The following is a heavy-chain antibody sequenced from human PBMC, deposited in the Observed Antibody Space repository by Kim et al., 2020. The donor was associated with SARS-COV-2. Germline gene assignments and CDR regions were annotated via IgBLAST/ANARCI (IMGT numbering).Heavy chain of an antibody. CDR2: IYPGDSGT. Sequence: GESLKISCKGSGYTFTSFWIAWVRQMPGKGLEWMGLIYPGDSGTENSPTFEGQVTISADESVTTAYLHWSTLKASDSAVYYCARGVYGGNVYGMDVWGQGTLVSVSS. J-gene: IGHJ6*02. V-gene: IGHV5-51*01. CDR3: ARGVYGGNVYGMDV. CDR1: GYTFTSFW. D-gene: IGHD4-17*01.